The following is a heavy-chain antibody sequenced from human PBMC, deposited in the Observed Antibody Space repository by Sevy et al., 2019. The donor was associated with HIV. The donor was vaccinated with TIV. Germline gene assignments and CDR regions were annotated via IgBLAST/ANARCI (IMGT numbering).Heavy chain of an antibody. V-gene: IGHV3-30*18. CDR3: AKDWGDILGY. Sequence: GGSLRLSCAASGFTFSSYGMHWVRQAPGKGLEWVAVISYDGSNKYYADSVKGRFTISRDNSKNTLYLQMNSLRAEDTDVYYCAKDWGDILGYWGQGTLVTVSS. D-gene: IGHD3-9*01. CDR1: GFTFSSYG. CDR2: ISYDGSNK. J-gene: IGHJ4*02.